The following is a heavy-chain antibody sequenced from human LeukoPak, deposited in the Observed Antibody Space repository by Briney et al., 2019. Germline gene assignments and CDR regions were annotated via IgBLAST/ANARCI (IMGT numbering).Heavy chain of an antibody. V-gene: IGHV1-46*01. CDR1: GYTFTSYY. Sequence: GASVKVSCKASGYTFTSYYMHWVRQAPGQGLEWMGIINPSGGSTSYAQKFQGRVTMIRDTSTSTVYMGLSSLRSEDTAVYYCARDGWRDYYDSSGYYSRWGQGTLVTVSS. J-gene: IGHJ4*02. CDR2: INPSGGST. CDR3: ARDGWRDYYDSSGYYSR. D-gene: IGHD3-22*01.